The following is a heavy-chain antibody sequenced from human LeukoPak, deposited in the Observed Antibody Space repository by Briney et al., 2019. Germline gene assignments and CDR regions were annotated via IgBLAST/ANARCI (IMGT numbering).Heavy chain of an antibody. Sequence: PGGSLRLSCAASGFTFSSYSMNWVRQAPGKGLEWVSSISSSSSYIYYADSVKGRFTISRDNAKNSLYLQMNSLRAEDTAVYYCARDWGGQQLVPSYYYYYMDVWGKGTTVTVSS. D-gene: IGHD6-13*01. J-gene: IGHJ6*03. V-gene: IGHV3-21*01. CDR1: GFTFSSYS. CDR2: ISSSSSYI. CDR3: ARDWGGQQLVPSYYYYYMDV.